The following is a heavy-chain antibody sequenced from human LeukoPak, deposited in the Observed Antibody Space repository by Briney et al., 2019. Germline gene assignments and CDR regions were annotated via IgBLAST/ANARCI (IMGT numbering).Heavy chain of an antibody. D-gene: IGHD3-22*01. CDR1: GFTFSSYG. J-gene: IGHJ3*02. CDR2: ISYDGSNK. Sequence: GGSLRLSCAASGFTFSSYGMHWVRQAPGKGLEWVAVISYDGSNKYYADSVKGRFTISRDNSKNTLYLQMNSLRAEDTAVYYCAKEYVVDSSGYSMSVDIWGQGTMVTVSS. V-gene: IGHV3-30*18. CDR3: AKEYVVDSSGYSMSVDI.